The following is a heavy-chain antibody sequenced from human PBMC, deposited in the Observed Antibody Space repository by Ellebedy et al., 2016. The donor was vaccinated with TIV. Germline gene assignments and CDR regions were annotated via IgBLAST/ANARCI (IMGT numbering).Heavy chain of an antibody. CDR1: AFTFTNAW. V-gene: IGHV3-15*01. CDR3: TAYFCSGGCTADY. CDR2: IKSRSDGGTT. D-gene: IGHD2-15*01. Sequence: PGGSLRFSCAASAFTFTNAWMSWVRQAPGKGLEWVGRIKSRSDGGTTDYAAPVKGRFTISRDDSRDTLYLQMDSLRTEDTAVYYCTAYFCSGGCTADYWGQGTLVTVSS. J-gene: IGHJ4*02.